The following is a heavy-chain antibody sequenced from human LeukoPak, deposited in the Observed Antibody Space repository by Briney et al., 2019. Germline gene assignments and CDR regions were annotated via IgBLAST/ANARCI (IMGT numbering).Heavy chain of an antibody. J-gene: IGHJ4*02. D-gene: IGHD3-3*01. CDR1: GYTLTELS. CDR2: FDPEDGET. V-gene: IGHV1-24*01. CDR3: AAFGVVIFSADLDY. Sequence: ASVTVSFTVSGYTLTELSMHWVRQAPGKGLEWMGGFDPEDGETIYAQKFQGRVTMTEDTSTDTAYMELSSLRSEDTAVYYCAAFGVVIFSADLDYWGQGTLVTVSS.